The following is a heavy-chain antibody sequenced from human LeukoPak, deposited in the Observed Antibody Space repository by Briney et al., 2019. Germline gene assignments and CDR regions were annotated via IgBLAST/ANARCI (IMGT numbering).Heavy chain of an antibody. D-gene: IGHD7-27*01. Sequence: GWSLRLSCAASGFAFSNYGMNWVRQAPGKGLEWVSGITGSGGTTYYADSVKGRFTISRDNSKNTLYLQMNSPRAEDTAAYYCAKDGNWARFENWGQGTLVTVSS. J-gene: IGHJ4*02. CDR3: AKDGNWARFEN. CDR2: ITGSGGTT. V-gene: IGHV3-23*01. CDR1: GFAFSNYG.